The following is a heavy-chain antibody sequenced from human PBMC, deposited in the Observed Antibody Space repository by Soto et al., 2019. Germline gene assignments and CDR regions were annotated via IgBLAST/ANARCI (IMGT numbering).Heavy chain of an antibody. CDR1: GLSITDSEMG. CDR3: ARRHLAVAVSPWFDP. Sequence: QVTLKESGPVLVKPTETLTLRCTVSGLSITDSEMGVSWIRQPPGQPLEWLAHIDSSVEKSYRTFLKSRLAISEDTSKSQIVLTMTNMDPADTATYYCARRHLAVAVSPWFDPWGQGIPVTVSS. V-gene: IGHV2-26*01. CDR2: IDSSVEK. D-gene: IGHD6-19*01. J-gene: IGHJ5*02.